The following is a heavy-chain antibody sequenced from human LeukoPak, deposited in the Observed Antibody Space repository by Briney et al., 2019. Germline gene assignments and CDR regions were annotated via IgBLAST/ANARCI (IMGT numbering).Heavy chain of an antibody. J-gene: IGHJ6*02. D-gene: IGHD3-10*01. CDR2: IGTAGDT. CDR1: GFTFSSYD. CDR3: ARDRLRLLWFGEENYGMDV. V-gene: IGHV3-13*01. Sequence: GGSLRLSCAASGFTFSSYDMHWVRQATGKGLEWVSAIGTAGDTYYPGSVKGQFTISRENAKNSLYLQMNSLRAGDTAVYYCARDRLRLLWFGEENYGMDVWGQGTTVTVSS.